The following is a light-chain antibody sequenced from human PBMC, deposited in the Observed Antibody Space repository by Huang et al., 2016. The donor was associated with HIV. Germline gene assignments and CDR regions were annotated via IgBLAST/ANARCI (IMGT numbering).Light chain of an antibody. V-gene: IGKV1-9*01. J-gene: IGKJ5*01. CDR3: QQLNTYPIT. CDR2: AAS. CDR1: QDISTN. Sequence: IQLTQSPSSLSASVGDRVTISCRASQDISTNLAWYQQKPGKAPKVLIYAASTLQSGVSSRFSGSASGIYFSLTINNLQPEDFATYYCQQLNTYPITFGQGTRLDI.